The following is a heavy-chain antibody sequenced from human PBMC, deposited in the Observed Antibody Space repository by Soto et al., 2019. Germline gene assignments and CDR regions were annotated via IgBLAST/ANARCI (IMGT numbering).Heavy chain of an antibody. CDR3: ARRGYGSRWPNVYMDV. J-gene: IGHJ6*03. CDR2: ISNNGAHT. D-gene: IGHD6-13*01. V-gene: IGHV3-64*01. CDR1: GFTFSNYE. Sequence: EAQLVESGGGLVQPGGSLRLSCAASGFTFSNYEMHWVRQAPGKGLEYVSGISNNGAHTDYAKSVKGRFTITRDNSENTLDLQMGSLRAEDRALYYCARRGYGSRWPNVYMDVWGKGTTVTVSS.